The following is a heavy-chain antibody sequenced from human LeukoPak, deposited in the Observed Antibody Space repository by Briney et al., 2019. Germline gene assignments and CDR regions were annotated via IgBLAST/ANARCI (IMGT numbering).Heavy chain of an antibody. D-gene: IGHD3-10*01. CDR2: IKSKTDGGTT. V-gene: IGHV3-15*01. CDR1: GFTLSNAW. Sequence: PGESLRLSCAASGFTLSNAWMSWVRQAPGKGLEWVGRIKSKTDGGTTDYAAPVKGRFTISRDDSKTTLYLQMNSLKTEDTAVYYCSTAMVRGVKGTSDYWGQGTLVTVSS. CDR3: STAMVRGVKGTSDY. J-gene: IGHJ4*02.